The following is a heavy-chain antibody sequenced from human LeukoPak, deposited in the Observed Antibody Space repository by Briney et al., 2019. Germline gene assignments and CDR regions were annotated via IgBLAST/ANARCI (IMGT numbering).Heavy chain of an antibody. CDR1: GSTFSSYW. CDR3: ARPNIVVVPAAILGASYFDY. CDR2: IKQDGSEK. Sequence: PGGSLRLSCAASGSTFSSYWMSWVRQAPGKGLEWVANIKQDGSEKYYVDSVKGRFTISRDNAKNSLYLQMNSLRAEDTAVYYCARPNIVVVPAAILGASYFDYWGQGTLVTVSS. D-gene: IGHD2-2*02. J-gene: IGHJ4*02. V-gene: IGHV3-7*01.